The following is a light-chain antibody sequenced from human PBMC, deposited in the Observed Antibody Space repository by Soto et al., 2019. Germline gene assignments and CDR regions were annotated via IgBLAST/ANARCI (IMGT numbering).Light chain of an antibody. V-gene: IGKV3-20*01. CDR3: QQYGSPPQT. Sequence: EIVLTQSPATLSSFPGDRVTLSCRASQAVNTRLAWYQHKPGQAPRLLIYLTSNRAAGIPARFSGSGSETDFTLTISRLEPEDFAVYFCQQYGSPPQTFGQGTKVDIK. J-gene: IGKJ1*01. CDR2: LTS. CDR1: QAVNTR.